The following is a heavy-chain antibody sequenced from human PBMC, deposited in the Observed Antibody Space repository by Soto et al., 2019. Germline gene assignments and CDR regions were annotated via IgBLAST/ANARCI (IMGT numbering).Heavy chain of an antibody. CDR2: ISAYNGNT. CDR1: GYTFTSYG. D-gene: IGHD4-17*01. Sequence: QVQLVQSGAEVKKPGASVKVSCKASGYTFTSYGISWVRQAPGQGLEWMGWISAYNGNTNYAQKLQGRVTMTTDTSTSTAYMELRSLRSDDTAVYYCARDHYKRTTVTPRFDYWGQGPLVTVSS. J-gene: IGHJ4*02. CDR3: ARDHYKRTTVTPRFDY. V-gene: IGHV1-18*01.